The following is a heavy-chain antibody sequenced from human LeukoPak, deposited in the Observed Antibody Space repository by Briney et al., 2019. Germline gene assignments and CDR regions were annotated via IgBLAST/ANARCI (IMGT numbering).Heavy chain of an antibody. D-gene: IGHD3-10*01. Sequence: GGSLRLSCAASGFTFSSYEMNWVRQAPGKGLEWVSYISSSSSTIYYADSVKGRFTISRDNAKNSLYLQMNSLRAEDTAVYYCARGEGYYYGSGSQYYFDYWGQGTLVTVSS. CDR3: ARGEGYYYGSGSQYYFDY. J-gene: IGHJ4*02. V-gene: IGHV3-48*01. CDR1: GFTFSSYE. CDR2: ISSSSSTI.